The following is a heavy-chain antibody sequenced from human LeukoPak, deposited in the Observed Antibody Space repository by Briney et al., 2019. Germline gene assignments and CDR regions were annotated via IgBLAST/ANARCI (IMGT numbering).Heavy chain of an antibody. D-gene: IGHD3-10*01. Sequence: QPGGSLRLSCAASGFTFTSYAMNWVRQAPGKGLEWVSAISGSGGSTYYADSVKGRFTISRDNSKNTVSLQMNSLRAEDTAIYYCAKGYAYYYGPGSNYGMDVWGQGTTVTVSS. CDR3: AKGYAYYYGPGSNYGMDV. J-gene: IGHJ6*02. V-gene: IGHV3-23*01. CDR2: ISGSGGST. CDR1: GFTFTSYA.